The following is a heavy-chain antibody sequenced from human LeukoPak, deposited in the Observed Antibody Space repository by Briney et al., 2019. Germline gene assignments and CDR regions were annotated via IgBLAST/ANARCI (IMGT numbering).Heavy chain of an antibody. V-gene: IGHV3-7*01. Sequence: GGSLRLSCAASGFIFNSYWMSWVRQAPGKGLEWVANINQDGSEKSYVDSVKGRFTISRDNAKNSLYLEMNSLRAEDTVVYYCARDPSGIAAAGTEGWFDPWGQGTLVTVSS. CDR3: ARDPSGIAAAGTEGWFDP. CDR2: INQDGSEK. J-gene: IGHJ5*02. D-gene: IGHD6-13*01. CDR1: GFIFNSYW.